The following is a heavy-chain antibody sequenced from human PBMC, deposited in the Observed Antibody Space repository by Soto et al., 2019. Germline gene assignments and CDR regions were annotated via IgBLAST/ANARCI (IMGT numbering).Heavy chain of an antibody. Sequence: PSETLSLTCTVSGGSISSYYWSWIRQPPGKGLEWIGYIYYSGTTNYNPSLKSRVTISVDTSKNQFSLKLSSVTAADTAVYYCARRNTAMGTRYFDYWGQGTLVTVS. V-gene: IGHV4-59*08. CDR3: ARRNTAMGTRYFDY. CDR1: GGSISSYY. J-gene: IGHJ4*02. D-gene: IGHD5-18*01. CDR2: IYYSGTT.